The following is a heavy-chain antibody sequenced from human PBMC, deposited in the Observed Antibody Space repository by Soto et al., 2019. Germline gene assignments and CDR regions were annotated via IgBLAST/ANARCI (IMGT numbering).Heavy chain of an antibody. CDR2: IVVGSGNT. CDR3: AADRGRGYEIFDY. Sequence: SVKVSCKASGFTFTSSAVQWVRQARGQRLEWIGWIVVGSGNTNYAQKFQERVTITRDMSTSTAYMELSSLRSEDTAVYYCAADRGRGYEIFDYSGQGTLVTVSA. V-gene: IGHV1-58*01. D-gene: IGHD6-25*01. CDR1: GFTFTSSA. J-gene: IGHJ4*02.